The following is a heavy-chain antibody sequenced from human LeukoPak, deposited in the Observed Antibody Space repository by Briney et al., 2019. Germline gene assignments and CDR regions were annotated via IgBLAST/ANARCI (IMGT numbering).Heavy chain of an antibody. CDR1: GGSINTYY. D-gene: IGHD3-22*01. CDR2: ISYSRTT. V-gene: IGHV4-59*01. J-gene: IGHJ4*02. CDR3: AREGYDSNIYYKADY. Sequence: SETLSLTCTVSGGSINTYYWSWIRQPPGKGLEWIGYISYSRTTKYNPSLESRVTITIDTSKNQFSLKLSSVTAADTAVYYCAREGYDSNIYYKADYWGQGTLVTVSS.